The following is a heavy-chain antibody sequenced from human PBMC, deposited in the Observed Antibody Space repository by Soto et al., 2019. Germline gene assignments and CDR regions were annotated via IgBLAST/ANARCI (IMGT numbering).Heavy chain of an antibody. J-gene: IGHJ4*02. Sequence: QVQLVQSGAEVKKPGSSVKVSCKASGGTFSSYAISWVRQAPGQGLEWMGGIIPIFGTANYAQKFQGRVTITADESTSTAYMDLSSLRSEDTAVYYCARGDRTRGVIAAAYWGQGTLVTVSS. V-gene: IGHV1-69*01. D-gene: IGHD6-13*01. CDR1: GGTFSSYA. CDR3: ARGDRTRGVIAAAY. CDR2: IIPIFGTA.